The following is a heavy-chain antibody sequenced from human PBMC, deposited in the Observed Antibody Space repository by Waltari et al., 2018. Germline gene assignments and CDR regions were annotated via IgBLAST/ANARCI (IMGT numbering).Heavy chain of an antibody. CDR3: ARGPTVTTDY. J-gene: IGHJ4*02. V-gene: IGHV4-59*01. D-gene: IGHD4-17*01. CDR2: IYDSGST. Sequence: QVQLQESGPGLVKPSETLSLTCTVSGGSITGYTWDWFRQPPGKGLEWIGNIYDSGSTNYNPSLKSRVTISLDMSKNQFSLKVSSVTAADTAVYYCARGPTVTTDYWGQGTLVTVSS. CDR1: GGSITGYT.